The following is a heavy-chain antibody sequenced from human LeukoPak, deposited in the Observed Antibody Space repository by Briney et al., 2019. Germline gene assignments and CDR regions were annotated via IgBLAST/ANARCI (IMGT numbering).Heavy chain of an antibody. CDR3: ARHGRYCSGGSCYGYYYYYGMDV. CDR2: IYPGDSDT. D-gene: IGHD2-15*01. CDR1: GYSFTSYW. J-gene: IGHJ6*02. V-gene: IGHV5-51*01. Sequence: GESLKISCKGSGYSFTSYWIGWVRQMPGKGLEWMGIIYPGDSDTRYSPSFQGQVTISADKPISTAYLQWSSLKASDTAMYYCARHGRYCSGGSCYGYYYYYGMDVWGQGTTVTVSS.